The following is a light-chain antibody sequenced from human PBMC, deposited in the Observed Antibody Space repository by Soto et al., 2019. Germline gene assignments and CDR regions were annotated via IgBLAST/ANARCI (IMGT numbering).Light chain of an antibody. J-gene: IGKJ5*01. CDR2: ATS. CDR3: QQSYKMPS. CDR1: RNVSIY. V-gene: IGKV1-39*01. Sequence: EIPLTQSPSSLAASVGDRLTLTCRASRNVSIYLNWYQHKPGKGPTLLIHATSNLQIGVPSRFSGSGSGTEFTHTISSLEPEDFGTYYCQQSYKMPSFGQGTRLEIK.